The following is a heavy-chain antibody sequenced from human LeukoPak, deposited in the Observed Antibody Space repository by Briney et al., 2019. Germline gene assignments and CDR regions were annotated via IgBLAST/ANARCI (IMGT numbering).Heavy chain of an antibody. CDR1: GGSFSGYY. CDR2: INHSGST. CDR3: ARLPAAGTNWFDP. V-gene: IGHV4-34*01. J-gene: IGHJ5*02. Sequence: SETLSLTCAVYGGSFSGYYWSWIRQPPGKGLEWIGEINHSGSTNYNPSLKSRVTISVDTSKNQFSLKLSSVTAADTAVYYCARLPAAGTNWFDPWGQGTLVTVSS. D-gene: IGHD6-13*01.